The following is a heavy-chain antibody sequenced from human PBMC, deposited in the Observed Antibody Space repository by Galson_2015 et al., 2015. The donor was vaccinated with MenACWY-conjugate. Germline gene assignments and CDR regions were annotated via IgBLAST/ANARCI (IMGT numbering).Heavy chain of an antibody. J-gene: IGHJ4*02. Sequence: SLRLSCAASGFTFSSYTMSWVCQAPGKGLEWVSRIRGSGENTYYLDSVKGRFTVSRDNSHNTLYLQMNSLRSEDTAFYYCAKGDTSVTAPYSWGQGTLVT. CDR2: IRGSGENT. CDR3: AKGDTSVTAPYS. V-gene: IGHV3-23*01. CDR1: GFTFSSYT. D-gene: IGHD2-21*02.